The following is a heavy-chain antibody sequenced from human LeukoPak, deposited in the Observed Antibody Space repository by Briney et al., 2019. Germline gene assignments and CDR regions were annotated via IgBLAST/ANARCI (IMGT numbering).Heavy chain of an antibody. Sequence: PGGSLRLSCVASGFTFRYYAMHWVRQTPVKGLEWVAVISYDGSNKYYADSVKGRFTISRDNSKNTLYLQMNSLRAEDTAVYYCARDSGPFDYWGQGTLVTVSS. J-gene: IGHJ4*02. CDR2: ISYDGSNK. CDR1: GFTFRYYA. D-gene: IGHD3-10*01. CDR3: ARDSGPFDY. V-gene: IGHV3-30-3*01.